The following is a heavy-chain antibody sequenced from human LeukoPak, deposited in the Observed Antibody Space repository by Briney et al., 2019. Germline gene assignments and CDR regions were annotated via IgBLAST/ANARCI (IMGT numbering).Heavy chain of an antibody. J-gene: IGHJ5*02. CDR1: GGSISSPNYY. D-gene: IGHD1-14*01. V-gene: IGHV4-39*01. Sequence: PPETLSLTCTVSGGSISSPNYYWAWVRQPPGKGQEWIGSISYSVSAHYYPSLKSRVTISIDTSKNQFSLKLSSVTAADTAVYYCVRHEHNPQLDPWGQGTLVTVSS. CDR3: VRHEHNPQLDP. CDR2: ISYSVSA.